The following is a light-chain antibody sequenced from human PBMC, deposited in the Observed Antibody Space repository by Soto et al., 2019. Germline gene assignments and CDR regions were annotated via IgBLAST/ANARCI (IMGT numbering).Light chain of an antibody. CDR1: QSVGRNY. Sequence: EIVLTQSPGTLSVSPGERATHSCRASQSVGRNYLAWYQQKPGHAPRLLIYDASSRATGIPDRFSGSGSGTDFTLTISRLEPEDFAVYSCQQYASSPLTFGGGTKVEAK. CDR2: DAS. CDR3: QQYASSPLT. V-gene: IGKV3-20*01. J-gene: IGKJ4*01.